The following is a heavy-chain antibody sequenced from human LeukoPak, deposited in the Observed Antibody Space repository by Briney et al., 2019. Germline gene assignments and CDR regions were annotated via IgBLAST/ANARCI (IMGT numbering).Heavy chain of an antibody. CDR2: SRNKANSYVA. CDR3: ARELAAGPSDH. D-gene: IGHD6-13*01. J-gene: IGHJ4*02. CDR1: GFTFSDHY. V-gene: IGHV3-72*01. Sequence: GGSLRLSCAASGFTFSDHYMDWFRQAPGKGLRWVGRSRNKANSYVAEYAAPVKGRFTISRDDSKNSVFLQMDSLKTEDTAVYYCARELAAGPSDHWGQGTLVTVSS.